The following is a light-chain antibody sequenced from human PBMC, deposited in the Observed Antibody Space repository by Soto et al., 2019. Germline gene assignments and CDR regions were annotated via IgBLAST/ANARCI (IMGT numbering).Light chain of an antibody. J-gene: IGKJ4*01. V-gene: IGKV3-11*01. CDR2: DAS. CDR3: QQRSKWPST. CDR1: QSVSSY. Sequence: EIVLTQSPVTLSLSPGERDTLSCRASQSVSSYLAWYQQKPGQAPRLLIYDASKRATGIPARFSGSGSGTDFTLTISSLVPEDFAVYYCQQRSKWPSTFGGGTKVDIK.